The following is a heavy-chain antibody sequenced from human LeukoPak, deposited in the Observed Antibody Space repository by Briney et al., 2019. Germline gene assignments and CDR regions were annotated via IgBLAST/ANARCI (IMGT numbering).Heavy chain of an antibody. D-gene: IGHD3-10*01. CDR2: IKSSSDGGTT. CDR1: GFTSTNTW. CDR3: ATEGGSGSYYGDDAFDM. J-gene: IGHJ3*02. V-gene: IGHV3-15*01. Sequence: GGSLRLSCAASGFTSTNTWMTWVRQAPGKGLEWVGRIKSSSDGGTTDYAAPVKGRFTISRDDSKNTLYLQMNSLKTEDTAVYYCATEGGSGSYYGDDAFDMWGQGTMVTVSS.